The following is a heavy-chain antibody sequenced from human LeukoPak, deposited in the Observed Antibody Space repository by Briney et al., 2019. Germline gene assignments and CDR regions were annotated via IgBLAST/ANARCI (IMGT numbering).Heavy chain of an antibody. CDR3: ARHRLNIVVVPAAIRDYYYYGMDV. D-gene: IGHD2-2*02. CDR1: GGSISSYY. Sequence: SETLSLTCTVSGGSISSYYWSWIRQPPGKGLEWIGYIYYSGSTNYNPSLKSRVTRSVDTSKNQFSLQLSSVTAADTAVYYCARHRLNIVVVPAAIRDYYYYGMDVWGQGPTVTVSS. J-gene: IGHJ6*02. CDR2: IYYSGST. V-gene: IGHV4-59*08.